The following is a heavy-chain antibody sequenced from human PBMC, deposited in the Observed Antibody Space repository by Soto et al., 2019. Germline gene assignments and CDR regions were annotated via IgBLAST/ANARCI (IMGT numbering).Heavy chain of an antibody. Sequence: ASVKVSCKASGYTFTSYGISWVRQAPGQGLEWMGWISAYNGNTNYAQKLQGRVTMTTDTSTSTAYMELRSLRSDDTAVYYCARDYYVDTAMVSSWFDPWGQGTLVT. CDR3: ARDYYVDTAMVSSWFDP. CDR1: GYTFTSYG. D-gene: IGHD5-18*01. V-gene: IGHV1-18*01. J-gene: IGHJ5*02. CDR2: ISAYNGNT.